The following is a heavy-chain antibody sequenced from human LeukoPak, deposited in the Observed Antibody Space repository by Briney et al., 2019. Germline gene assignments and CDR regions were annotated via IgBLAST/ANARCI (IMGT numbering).Heavy chain of an antibody. CDR3: AKARHYDSSGYFDY. V-gene: IGHV3-9*03. D-gene: IGHD3-22*01. J-gene: IGHJ4*02. CDR1: GFTFDDYA. Sequence: GRSLRLSCAASGFTFDDYAMHWVWQAPGKGLEWVSGISWNSGSIGYADSVKGRFTISRDNAKNSLYLQMNSLRAEDMALYYWAKARHYDSSGYFDYWGQGTLVTVSS. CDR2: ISWNSGSI.